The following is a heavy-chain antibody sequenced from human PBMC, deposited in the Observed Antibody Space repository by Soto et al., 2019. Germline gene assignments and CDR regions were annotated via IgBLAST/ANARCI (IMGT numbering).Heavy chain of an antibody. D-gene: IGHD1-1*01. CDR3: AKAAQTRYNWNDLGNWVDP. CDR1: GGTFSSYA. V-gene: IGHV1-69*01. J-gene: IGHJ5*02. CDR2: IVPIFGVA. Sequence: QVQLVQSGAEVKKPGSSVKVSCKESGGTFSSYAIAWVRQAPGQGLEWMGGIVPIFGVANYAHKFQGRAAITADEATNTAYMELSSLRSDDTAVYYCAKAAQTRYNWNDLGNWVDPWGQGTVVTVSS.